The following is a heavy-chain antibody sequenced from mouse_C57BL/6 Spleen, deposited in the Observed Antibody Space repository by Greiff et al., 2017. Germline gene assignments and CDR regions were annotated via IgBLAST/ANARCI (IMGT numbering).Heavy chain of an antibody. V-gene: IGHV1-81*01. J-gene: IGHJ2*01. Sequence: QVQLKESGAELARPGASVKLSCKASVYTFTSYGISWVKQRTGQGLEWIGEIYPRSGNTYYNEKFKGKATLTADKSSSTAYMELRSLTSEDSAVYFCARYYGSSYGDYWGQGTTLTGSS. CDR3: ARYYGSSYGDY. CDR2: IYPRSGNT. CDR1: VYTFTSYG. D-gene: IGHD1-1*01.